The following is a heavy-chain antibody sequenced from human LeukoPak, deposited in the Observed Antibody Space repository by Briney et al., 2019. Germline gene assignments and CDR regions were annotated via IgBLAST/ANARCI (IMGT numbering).Heavy chain of an antibody. CDR1: GYTFINYY. Sequence: GASVKVSCEASGYTFINYYMHWVRQAPGQGLEWMGIINPSGGSTSYAQKFQGRVTMTRDMSTSTVYMELSSLRSEDTAVYYCARDRIADYDYVWGIGYWGQGTLVTVSS. J-gene: IGHJ4*02. CDR3: ARDRIADYDYVWGIGY. V-gene: IGHV1-46*01. CDR2: INPSGGST. D-gene: IGHD3-16*01.